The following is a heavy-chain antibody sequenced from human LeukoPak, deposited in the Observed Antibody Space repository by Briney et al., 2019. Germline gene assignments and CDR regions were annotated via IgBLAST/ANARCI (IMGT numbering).Heavy chain of an antibody. D-gene: IGHD3-10*01. CDR2: INHSGST. Sequence: SETLSLTCAVYGGSFSGYYWSWIRQPPGKGLEWIGEINHSGSTNYNPSLKSRVTISVDTSKNQFSLKLSSVTAADTAVYYCARAPGNYYGSGSYYKSVGFDYWGQGTLVTVSS. CDR1: GGSFSGYY. V-gene: IGHV4-34*01. J-gene: IGHJ4*02. CDR3: ARAPGNYYGSGSYYKSVGFDY.